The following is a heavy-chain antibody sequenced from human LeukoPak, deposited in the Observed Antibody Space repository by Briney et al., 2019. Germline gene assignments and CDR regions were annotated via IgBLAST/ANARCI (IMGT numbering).Heavy chain of an antibody. CDR2: ISYDGSNK. V-gene: IGHV3-30*04. CDR1: GFTFSSYA. Sequence: GRSLRLSCAASGFTFSSYAMHWVRQAPGKGLEWVAVISYDGSNKYYADSVKGRFTISRDNAKNSLYLQMNSLRAEDTAVYYCARGTMVRGGIDYWGQGTLVTVSS. CDR3: ARGTMVRGGIDY. J-gene: IGHJ4*02. D-gene: IGHD3-10*01.